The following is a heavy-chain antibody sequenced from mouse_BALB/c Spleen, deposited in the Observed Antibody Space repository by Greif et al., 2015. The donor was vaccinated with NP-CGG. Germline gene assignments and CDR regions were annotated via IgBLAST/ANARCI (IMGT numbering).Heavy chain of an antibody. CDR1: GYAFSSYW. J-gene: IGHJ2*01. D-gene: IGHD1-3*01. CDR3: ARGGLYRHYFDY. Sequence: QVQLQQPGAELVRPGSSVKISCKASGYAFSSYWMNWVKQRPGQGLEWIGQIYPGDGDTNYNGKFKGKATLTADKSSSSAYMQHSSLTSEDSTVYICARGGLYRHYFDYWGQDTTLTVAS. V-gene: IGHV1-80*01. CDR2: IYPGDGDT.